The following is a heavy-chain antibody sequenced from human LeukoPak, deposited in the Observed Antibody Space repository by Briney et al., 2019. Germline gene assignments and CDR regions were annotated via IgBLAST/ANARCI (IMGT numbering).Heavy chain of an antibody. D-gene: IGHD6-13*01. CDR2: IRYDGSNK. J-gene: IGHJ6*03. V-gene: IGHV3-30*02. Sequence: GGSLRPSCAAAGFTFTSSGMHSVRQAPGKGLEWVSFIRYDGSNKYYADSVEGRFTISRDNSKNTLYLQMNSLRAEDTAVYYCAKVSAAAGTDYYYYMDVWGKGTTVTVSS. CDR1: GFTFTSSG. CDR3: AKVSAAAGTDYYYYMDV.